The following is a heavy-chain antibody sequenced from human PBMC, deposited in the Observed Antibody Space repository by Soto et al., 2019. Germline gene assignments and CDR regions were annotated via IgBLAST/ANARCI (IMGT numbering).Heavy chain of an antibody. Sequence: GESLKISCKGSGYSFTSYWISWVRQMPGKGLEWMGRIDPSDSYTNYSPSFQGHVTISADKSISTAYLQWSSLKASDTAMYYCARHDYYGSGSYYLFDCWGQGTLVTVSS. J-gene: IGHJ4*02. CDR3: ARHDYYGSGSYYLFDC. D-gene: IGHD3-10*01. V-gene: IGHV5-10-1*01. CDR1: GYSFTSYW. CDR2: IDPSDSYT.